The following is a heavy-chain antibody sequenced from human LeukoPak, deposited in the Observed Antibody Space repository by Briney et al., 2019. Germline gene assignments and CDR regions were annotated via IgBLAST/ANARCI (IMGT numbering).Heavy chain of an antibody. CDR1: GFTFSSYW. CDR3: ARRNIAAAGIMVRNDAFDI. D-gene: IGHD6-13*01. CDR2: IKQDGSEK. V-gene: IGHV3-7*01. J-gene: IGHJ3*02. Sequence: PGGSLRLSGAASGFTFSSYWMSWVRQAPGKGLEWVANIKQDGSEKYYVDSVKGRFTISRDNAKNSLYLQMNSLRAEDTAVYYCARRNIAAAGIMVRNDAFDIWGQGTMVTVSS.